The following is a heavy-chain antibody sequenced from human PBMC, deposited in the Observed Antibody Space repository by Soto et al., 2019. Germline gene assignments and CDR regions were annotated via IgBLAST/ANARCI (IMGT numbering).Heavy chain of an antibody. V-gene: IGHV3-30*03. CDR1: GFTFSNFG. Sequence: TGGSLRLSCAASGFTFSNFGMHWVRQAPGKGLEWVAVISYDGSKKYYADSVKGRFTISRDNSRNTLYLQMNSLRAEDTAVYYCASWDGLWFGNTLSYYFDYWGQGTLVTVSS. J-gene: IGHJ4*02. CDR3: ASWDGLWFGNTLSYYFDY. D-gene: IGHD3-10*01. CDR2: ISYDGSKK.